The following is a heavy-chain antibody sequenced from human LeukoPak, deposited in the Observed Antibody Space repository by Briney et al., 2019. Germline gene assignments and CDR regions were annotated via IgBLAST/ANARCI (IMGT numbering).Heavy chain of an antibody. J-gene: IGHJ4*02. D-gene: IGHD3/OR15-3a*01. Sequence: SETLSLTCTVSGGSISNYYWTWIRQPPGKGLEWIGYIYTGANAEYNPSLRSRVTISVDTSKNQFSLNLNSATAADTAVYYCARGGLSVNIPYDYWGQGALVTVSS. CDR1: GGSISNYY. CDR3: ARGGLSVNIPYDY. V-gene: IGHV4-59*01. CDR2: IYTGANA.